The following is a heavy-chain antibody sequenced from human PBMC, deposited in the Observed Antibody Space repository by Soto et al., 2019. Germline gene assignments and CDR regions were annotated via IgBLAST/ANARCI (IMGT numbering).Heavy chain of an antibody. J-gene: IGHJ6*04. CDR2: SYYSGST. D-gene: IGHD2-15*01. CDR1: GASISNYY. V-gene: IGHV4-59*08. CDR3: ARLVAEGNV. Sequence: QVQLQESGPGLVKPSETLSLTCTVSGASISNYYWSWIRQPPGKGLEWIGYSYYSGSTNYSPSLKSRVTISVDTSKNQFALKLSSVTAADTAVYYCARLVAEGNVWGKGTTVTVSS.